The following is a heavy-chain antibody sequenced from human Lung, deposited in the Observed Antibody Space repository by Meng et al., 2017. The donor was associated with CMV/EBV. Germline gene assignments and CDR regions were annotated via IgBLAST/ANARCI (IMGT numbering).Heavy chain of an antibody. J-gene: IGHJ4*02. Sequence: SGYTFTSNGISWVRQGHGQGLEWMGGMSAYNGNTNDAQKLQGRVTMTTDTSTSTAYMELRSLRSDDTAVYYCARGFFHTGTSRYFDYWGQGTLVTVSS. V-gene: IGHV1-18*01. CDR2: MSAYNGNT. CDR3: ARGFFHTGTSRYFDY. D-gene: IGHD4-17*01. CDR1: GYTFTSNG.